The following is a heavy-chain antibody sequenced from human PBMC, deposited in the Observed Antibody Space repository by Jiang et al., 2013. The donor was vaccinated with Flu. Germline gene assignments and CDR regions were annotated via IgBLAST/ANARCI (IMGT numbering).Heavy chain of an antibody. V-gene: IGHV4-30-4*08. D-gene: IGHD3-22*01. Sequence: GLVKPSQTLSLTCTVSGGSISSGDYYWSWIRQPPGKGLEWIGYIYYSGSTYYNPSLKSRVTISVDTSKNQFSLKLSSVTAADTAVYYCARVGDYYDSSGYYCYAFDIWGQGTMVTVSS. J-gene: IGHJ3*02. CDR2: IYYSGST. CDR3: ARVGDYYDSSGYYCYAFDI. CDR1: GGSISSGDYY.